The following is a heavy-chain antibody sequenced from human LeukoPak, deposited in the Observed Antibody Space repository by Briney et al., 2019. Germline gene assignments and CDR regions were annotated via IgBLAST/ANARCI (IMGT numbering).Heavy chain of an antibody. V-gene: IGHV3-43*01. CDR2: ISWDGGST. J-gene: IGHJ4*02. D-gene: IGHD6-6*01. CDR1: GFTFDDYT. Sequence: PGGSLRLSCAASGFTFDDYTMHWVRQAPGKGLEWVSLISWDGGSTYYADSVKGRFTISRDNSKNSLYQQMNSLRTEDTALYYCAKDLGYSSSSFAFDYWGQGTLVTVSS. CDR3: AKDLGYSSSSFAFDY.